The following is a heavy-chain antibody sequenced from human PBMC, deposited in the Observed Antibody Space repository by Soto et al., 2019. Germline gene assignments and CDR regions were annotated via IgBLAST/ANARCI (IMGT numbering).Heavy chain of an antibody. V-gene: IGHV3-33*01. D-gene: IGHD5-12*01. CDR3: ARDGGCRDGYTVGFNWFAP. J-gene: IGHJ5*02. CDR1: GFTFSSYG. Sequence: QVQLVESGGGVVQPGRSLRLSCAASGFTFSSYGMHWVRQAPGKGLEWVAVIWYDGSNKYYADSVKGRFTISRDNSKNTLYLQMNSLRAEDTAVYYCARDGGCRDGYTVGFNWFAPWGQGTLVTVSS. CDR2: IWYDGSNK.